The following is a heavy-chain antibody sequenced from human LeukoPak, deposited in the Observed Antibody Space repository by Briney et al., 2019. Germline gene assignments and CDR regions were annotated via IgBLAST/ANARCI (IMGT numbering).Heavy chain of an antibody. V-gene: IGHV3-23*01. CDR3: AKESPHFDY. Sequence: GGSLRLSCAASGFTFSSYAMSWVRHAPGQGLEWVSTISGSGGSTYYADSVKGGFTISRDNTKNTLYLQMNSLRAEDTAVYYYAKESPHFDYWGQGTLGTVSS. CDR2: ISGSGGST. J-gene: IGHJ4*02. CDR1: GFTFSSYA.